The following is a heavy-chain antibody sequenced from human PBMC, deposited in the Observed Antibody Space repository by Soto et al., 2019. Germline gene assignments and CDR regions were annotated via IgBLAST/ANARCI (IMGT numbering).Heavy chain of an antibody. CDR3: ARGTIITIFGVVTNDAFDI. CDR2: INPNSGGT. CDR1: GYTFTGYY. Sequence: APVTVSCKASGYTFTGYYMHWVRQAPGQGLEWMGWINPNSGGTNYAQKFQGWVTMTRDTSISTAYMELSRLRSDDTAVYYCARGTIITIFGVVTNDAFDIWGQGTMVTVSS. D-gene: IGHD3-3*01. J-gene: IGHJ3*02. V-gene: IGHV1-2*04.